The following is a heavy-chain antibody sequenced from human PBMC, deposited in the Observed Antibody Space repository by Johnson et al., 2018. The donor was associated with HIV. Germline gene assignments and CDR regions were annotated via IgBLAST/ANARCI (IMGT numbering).Heavy chain of an antibody. D-gene: IGHD3-22*01. CDR3: ARPRVSSGRHGAFDI. J-gene: IGHJ3*02. CDR1: GFTVSSNY. CDR2: IRWNSGSI. Sequence: VQLVESGGGLVQPGGSLRLSCAASGFTVSSNYMSWVRQAPGKGLEWVSGIRWNSGSIGYVDSVKGRFNISRDNAKNSLFLQMNSLRAEDTAVYYCARPRVSSGRHGAFDIWGQGTRVTVSS. V-gene: IGHV3-48*04.